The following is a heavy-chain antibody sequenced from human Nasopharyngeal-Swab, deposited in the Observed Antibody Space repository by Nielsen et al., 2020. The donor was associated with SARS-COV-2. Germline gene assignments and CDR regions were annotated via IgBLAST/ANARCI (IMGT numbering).Heavy chain of an antibody. Sequence: GESLKISCDVSGYRFRSYWIGWVRQMPGKGLEWMGIIYPGDSDTRYSPSFQGQVTISADKSISTAYLQWSSLKASDTAMYYCVRPEGVATSFKYYFQYGMDVWGQGTMVTVPS. CDR2: IYPGDSDT. V-gene: IGHV5-51*01. CDR1: GYRFRSYW. CDR3: VRPEGVATSFKYYFQYGMDV. D-gene: IGHD5-12*01. J-gene: IGHJ6*02.